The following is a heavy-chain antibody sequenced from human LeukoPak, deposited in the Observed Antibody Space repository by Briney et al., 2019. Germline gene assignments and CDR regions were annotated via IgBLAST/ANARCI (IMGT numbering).Heavy chain of an antibody. V-gene: IGHV1-2*02. CDR2: INPNSGGT. J-gene: IGHJ6*02. CDR3: ATVFSWVRYGMDV. CDR1: GYTFTGYY. Sequence: GASVKVSCKASGYTFTGYYMHWVRQAPGQGLEWMGWINPNSGGTNYAQKFQGRVTMTEDTSTDTAYMELSSLRSEDTAVYYCATVFSWVRYGMDVWGQGTTVTVSS. D-gene: IGHD3-9*01.